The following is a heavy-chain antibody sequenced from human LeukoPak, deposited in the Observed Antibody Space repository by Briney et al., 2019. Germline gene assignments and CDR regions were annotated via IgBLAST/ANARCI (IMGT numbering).Heavy chain of an antibody. CDR1: GFTFSSFS. V-gene: IGHV3-48*04. CDR2: ISTSSSTI. D-gene: IGHD3-16*01. J-gene: IGHJ3*01. Sequence: PGGSLRLSCAASGFTFSSFSMNWVRQAPGKGLEWVSYISTSSSTIYYADSVKGRFTISRDNAKNTLYLQMSSLRAEDTAVYYCARDFLHLGGWGQGTMVTVSS. CDR3: ARDFLHLGG.